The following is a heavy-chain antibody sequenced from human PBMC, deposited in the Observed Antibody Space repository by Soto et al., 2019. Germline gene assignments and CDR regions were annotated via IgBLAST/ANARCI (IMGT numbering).Heavy chain of an antibody. D-gene: IGHD3-3*01. CDR1: GYTFTSYD. J-gene: IGHJ6*02. Sequence: SVKVFCEASGYTFTSYDINWVRQATVQGLEWMGWMNPNSGNTGYAQKFQGRVTMTRNTSISTAYMELSSLRSKDTAVYYCARVSRGSEWLLHYYYYYGMDVWGQGTTVTVSS. CDR2: MNPNSGNT. V-gene: IGHV1-8*01. CDR3: ARVSRGSEWLLHYYYYYGMDV.